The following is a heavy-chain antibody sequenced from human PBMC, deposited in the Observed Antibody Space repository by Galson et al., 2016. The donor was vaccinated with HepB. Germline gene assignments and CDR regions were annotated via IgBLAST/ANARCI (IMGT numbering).Heavy chain of an antibody. Sequence: SVKVSCKASGYTFTSHYMRWVRQAPGQGLEWMGTINPSGGSTSYAQKFQGRVTMTRDTSTSTIYMELSSLRSDDTAVYYCASGGQLVPEGGYWGQGTLVTVSS. J-gene: IGHJ4*02. CDR3: ASGGQLVPEGGY. V-gene: IGHV1-46*03. D-gene: IGHD6-6*01. CDR1: GYTFTSHY. CDR2: INPSGGST.